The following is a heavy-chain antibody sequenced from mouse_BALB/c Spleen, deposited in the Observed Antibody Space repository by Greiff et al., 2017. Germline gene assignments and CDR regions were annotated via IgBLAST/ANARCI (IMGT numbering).Heavy chain of an antibody. CDR2: ISYSGST. CDR1: GYSITSDYA. J-gene: IGHJ3*01. V-gene: IGHV3-2*02. Sequence: DVKLQESGPGLVKPSQSLSLTCTVTGYSITSDYAWNWIRQFPGNKLEWMGYISYSGSTSYNPSLKSRISITRDTSKNQFFLQLNSVTTEDTATYYCARDRSYYGNSFAYWGQGTLVTVSA. CDR3: ARDRSYYGNSFAY. D-gene: IGHD2-10*01.